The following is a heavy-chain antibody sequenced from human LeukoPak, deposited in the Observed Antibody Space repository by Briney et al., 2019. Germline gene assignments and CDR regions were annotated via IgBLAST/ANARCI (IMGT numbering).Heavy chain of an antibody. J-gene: IGHJ4*02. CDR1: GFTFSSYG. V-gene: IGHV3-30*02. CDR3: AKDRSPNLTQLIALHIDY. Sequence: PGGSLRLSCAASGFTFSSYGMHWVRQAPGKGLEWVAFIRYDGSNKYYADSVEGRFTISRDNSKNTLYLQMNSLRAEDTAVYYCAKDRSPNLTQLIALHIDYWGQGTLVTVSS. CDR2: IRYDGSNK. D-gene: IGHD2-8*01.